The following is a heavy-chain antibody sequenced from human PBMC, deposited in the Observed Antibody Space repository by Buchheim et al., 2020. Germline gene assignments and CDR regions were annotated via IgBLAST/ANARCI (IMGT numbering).Heavy chain of an antibody. J-gene: IGHJ4*02. CDR1: GFTFSGDS. CDR3: AKGASASCYAAIDH. CDR2: ICGSGDTT. V-gene: IGHV3-23*04. Sequence: VQLVESGGGLVKPGGSLRLSCAASGFTFSGDSMTWVRQAPGKGLEWVSVICGSGDTTYYADSVKGRFTISRDNSKNTLYLQMNSLRAEDTAVYYCAKGASASCYAAIDHWGQGSL. D-gene: IGHD2-2*01.